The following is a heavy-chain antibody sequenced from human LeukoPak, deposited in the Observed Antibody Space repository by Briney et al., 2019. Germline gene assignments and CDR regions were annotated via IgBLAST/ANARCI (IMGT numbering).Heavy chain of an antibody. CDR1: GYTFTSYG. D-gene: IGHD6-19*01. V-gene: IGHV1-18*01. CDR3: ARDSAGLAGLNY. CDR2: INAYNGNT. Sequence: GASVKVSCKASGYTFTSYGISWVRQAPGQGLEWMGWINAYNGNTNYAQKLQGRGTMTTDTSTSPAYMELRSRRSDETAVYYCARDSAGLAGLNYWGQGTLVTVSS. J-gene: IGHJ4*02.